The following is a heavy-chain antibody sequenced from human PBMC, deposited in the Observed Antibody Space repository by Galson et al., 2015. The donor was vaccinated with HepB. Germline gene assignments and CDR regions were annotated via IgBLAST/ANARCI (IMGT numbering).Heavy chain of an antibody. J-gene: IGHJ4*02. Sequence: SVKVSCKASGYTFTSYGISWVRQAPGQRLEWIGWIVVGSGNTNYAQKFQERVTITRDMSTSTAYMELSSLRSEDTAVYYCAAVPGISSSDNFDYWGQGTLVTVSS. V-gene: IGHV1-58*02. CDR1: GYTFTSYG. D-gene: IGHD6-13*01. CDR2: IVVGSGNT. CDR3: AAVPGISSSDNFDY.